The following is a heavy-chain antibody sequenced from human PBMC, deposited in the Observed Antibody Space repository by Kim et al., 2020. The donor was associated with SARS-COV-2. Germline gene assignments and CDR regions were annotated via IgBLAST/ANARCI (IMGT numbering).Heavy chain of an antibody. CDR2: IYSGGSST. D-gene: IGHD3-10*01. Sequence: GGSLRLSCAASGFTFSSYAMSWVRQAPGKGLEWVSVIYSGGSSTYYADSVKGRFTISRDNSKNTLYLQMNSLRAEDTAVYYCAKLLWFGESGFDYWGQGTLVTVSS. V-gene: IGHV3-23*03. CDR1: GFTFSSYA. CDR3: AKLLWFGESGFDY. J-gene: IGHJ4*02.